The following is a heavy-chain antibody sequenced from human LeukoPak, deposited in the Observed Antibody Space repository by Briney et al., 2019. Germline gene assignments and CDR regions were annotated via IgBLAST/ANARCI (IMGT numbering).Heavy chain of an antibody. J-gene: IGHJ4*02. Sequence: GGSLRRSCAASGFTFSSYAMNWGGQALSKRLDWVAVISYDGSNKYYADSVKGRFTISRDNSKNTLYLQMNSLRAEDTAVYYCARDYGESGSYSYYFDYWGQGTLVTVSS. V-gene: IGHV3-30-3*01. CDR2: ISYDGSNK. CDR1: GFTFSSYA. CDR3: ARDYGESGSYSYYFDY. D-gene: IGHD1-26*01.